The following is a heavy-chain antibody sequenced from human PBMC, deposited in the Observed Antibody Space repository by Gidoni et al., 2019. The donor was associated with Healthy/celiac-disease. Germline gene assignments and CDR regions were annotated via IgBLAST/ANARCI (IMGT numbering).Heavy chain of an antibody. CDR2: FAPEDGET. Sequence: VSLVQSGAAVHKPGASVKVSCQVSGYTLPELSMPWVRQAPGKGLEWRGGFAPEDGETIYAQKFQGRVTMTEDTSTDTAYMELRSLRSEDTAVYYCATGEGYLNPFYFDYWGQGTLVTVSS. V-gene: IGHV1-24*01. CDR1: GYTLPELS. J-gene: IGHJ4*02. D-gene: IGHD3-16*02. CDR3: ATGEGYLNPFYFDY.